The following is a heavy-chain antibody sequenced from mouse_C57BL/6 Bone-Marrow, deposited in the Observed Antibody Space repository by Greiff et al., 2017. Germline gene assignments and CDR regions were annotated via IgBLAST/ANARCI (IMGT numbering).Heavy chain of an antibody. CDR2: FDPGNGDT. Sequence: VQLQQSGAELVRPGASVKLSCTASGFNFKDDYMHWVKQRPEQGLEWIGWFDPGNGDTEYASKFQGKATITADTSSNTAYLQLSSLTSEDTAVYYCPAGDWGYWGQGTTLTVSA. CDR1: GFNFKDDY. CDR3: PAGDWGY. J-gene: IGHJ2*01. V-gene: IGHV14-4*01.